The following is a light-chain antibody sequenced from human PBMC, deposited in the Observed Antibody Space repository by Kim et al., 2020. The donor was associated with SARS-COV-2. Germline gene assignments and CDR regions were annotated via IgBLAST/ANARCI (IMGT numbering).Light chain of an antibody. Sequence: ARGQTATMTCGGNNMGTKRVHWYQQRQGQAPLLVIFRDSHRPSGISEQFSGSNSGNTASLTISRAQAENEADFYCQVWDSTTASWVFGGGTKLTVL. V-gene: IGLV3-9*01. CDR2: RDS. J-gene: IGLJ3*02. CDR3: QVWDSTTASWV. CDR1: NMGTKR.